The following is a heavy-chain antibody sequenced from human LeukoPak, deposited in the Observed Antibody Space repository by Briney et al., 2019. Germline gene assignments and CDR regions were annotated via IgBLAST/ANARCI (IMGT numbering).Heavy chain of an antibody. V-gene: IGHV3-30*18. D-gene: IGHD3-16*01. CDR2: ISYDGSNK. CDR3: AKVTFGGVIDY. CDR1: GFTFSSYG. J-gene: IGHJ4*02. Sequence: GGSLRLSCAASGFTFSSYGMHWVRQAPGKGLEWVAVISYDGSNKYYADSVKGRFTISRDNSKNTLYLQMNSLRAEDTAVYYCAKVTFGGVIDYWGQGTLVTVSS.